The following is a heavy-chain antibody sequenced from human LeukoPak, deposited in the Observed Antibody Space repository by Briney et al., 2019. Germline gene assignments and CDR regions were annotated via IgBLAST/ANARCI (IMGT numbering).Heavy chain of an antibody. CDR2: IISSSSHM. CDR3: ATTRAPSNGRVLYYMDV. V-gene: IGHV3-21*01. J-gene: IGHJ6*03. D-gene: IGHD1-1*01. CDR1: GFTFSSYS. Sequence: GESLRLSCAASGFTFSSYSMNWVRQAPGKGLEWVSSIISSSSHMYYADSVKGRFTISRDNAKNSLYLQMNSLRAEDTAVYYCATTRAPSNGRVLYYMDVWGKGTTVTVS.